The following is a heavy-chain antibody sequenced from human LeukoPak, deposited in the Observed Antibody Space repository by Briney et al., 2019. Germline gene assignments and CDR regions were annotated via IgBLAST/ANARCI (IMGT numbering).Heavy chain of an antibody. CDR2: ISGSGGST. J-gene: IGHJ5*02. V-gene: IGHV3-23*01. CDR3: ARDRWFDP. CDR1: GFTFSNYA. Sequence: GGSLRLSCAASGFTFSNYAMSWVRQAPGKGLEWVSGISGSGGSTYYADSVKGRFTISRDNSKNTLYVQMNSLRAEDTAVYYCARDRWFDPWGQGTLVTVSP.